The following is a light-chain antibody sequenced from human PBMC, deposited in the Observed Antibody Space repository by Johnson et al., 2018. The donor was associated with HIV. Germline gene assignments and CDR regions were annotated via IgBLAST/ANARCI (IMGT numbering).Light chain of an antibody. CDR3: GTWDSSLSIFV. CDR2: DNN. J-gene: IGLJ1*01. V-gene: IGLV1-51*01. Sequence: HSVLTQPPSVSAAPGQKVTISCYGSSSNIGNNYVSWYQQLPGTAPKLLIYDNNKRPSGIPDRFSGSKAGSSATLGIAGLQTGDDADYYCGTWDSSLSIFVFGTGTKVTVL. CDR1: SSNIGNNY.